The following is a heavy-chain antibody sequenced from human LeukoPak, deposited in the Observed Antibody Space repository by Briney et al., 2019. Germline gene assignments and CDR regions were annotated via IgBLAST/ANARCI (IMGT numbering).Heavy chain of an antibody. Sequence: GASVKVSCKASGYTFTAYYMHCVRQAPGQRLERMGIIDPSGGSTSYAQKFQGRVTMTRDTSTSTVYMELSSLRSEDTAVYYCARDRDYGDPYYFDYWGQGTLVTVSS. CDR3: ARDRDYGDPYYFDY. CDR2: IDPSGGST. CDR1: GYTFTAYY. D-gene: IGHD4-17*01. V-gene: IGHV1-46*01. J-gene: IGHJ4*02.